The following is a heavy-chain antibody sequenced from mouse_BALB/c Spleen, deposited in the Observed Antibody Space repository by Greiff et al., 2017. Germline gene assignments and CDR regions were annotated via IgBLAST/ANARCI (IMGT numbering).Heavy chain of an antibody. D-gene: IGHD2-14*01. J-gene: IGHJ4*01. CDR3: ARKGYDEGDYYAMDY. CDR2: IWSGGST. CDR1: GFSLTSYG. Sequence: QVQLKESGPGLVQPSQSLSITCTVSGFSLTSYGVHWVRQSPGKGLEWLGVIWSGGSTDYNAAFISRLSISKDNSKSQVFFKMNSLQANDTAIYYCARKGYDEGDYYAMDYWGQGTSVTVSS. V-gene: IGHV2-2*02.